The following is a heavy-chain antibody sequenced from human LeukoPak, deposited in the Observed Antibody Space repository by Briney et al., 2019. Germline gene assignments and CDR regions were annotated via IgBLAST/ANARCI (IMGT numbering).Heavy chain of an antibody. CDR3: ARGGNWNPETPFDY. J-gene: IGHJ4*02. CDR1: GFTFSSFE. CDR2: ISSSGSSI. D-gene: IGHD1-1*01. Sequence: GGSLRLSCAASGFTFSSFEMNWVRQAPGKGLEWVSFISSSGSSIYYADSVKGRFTILRDNAKNSLYLQMNSLRADDTAVYYCARGGNWNPETPFDYWGQGTLVTVSS. V-gene: IGHV3-48*03.